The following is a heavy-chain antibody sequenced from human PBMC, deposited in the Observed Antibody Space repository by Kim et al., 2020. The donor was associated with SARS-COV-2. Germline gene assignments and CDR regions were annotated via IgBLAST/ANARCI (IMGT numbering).Heavy chain of an antibody. CDR3: ARVGSGHEYYDILTGYFYYYGMDV. Sequence: GGSLRLSCAASGFTFSSYWMHWVRQAPGKGLVWVSRINSDGSSTSYADSVKGRFTISRDNAKNTLYLQMNSLRAEDTAVYYCARVGSGHEYYDILTGYFYYYGMDVWGQGTTVTVSS. D-gene: IGHD3-9*01. CDR1: GFTFSSYW. J-gene: IGHJ6*02. CDR2: INSDGSST. V-gene: IGHV3-74*01.